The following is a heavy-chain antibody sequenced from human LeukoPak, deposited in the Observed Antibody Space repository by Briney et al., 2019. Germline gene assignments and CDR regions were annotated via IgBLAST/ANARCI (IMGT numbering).Heavy chain of an antibody. CDR3: ARAGGSGWIVY. CDR1: GFTVSNKYM. V-gene: IGHV4-4*02. Sequence: GSLRLSCAASGFTVSNKYMTWVRQAPGKGLEWIGSGSTYYNPSLKSRVTISVDTSKNLFSLKLTSVTAADTAVYYCARAGGSGWIVYWGQGTLVTVSS. J-gene: IGHJ4*02. D-gene: IGHD6-19*01. CDR2: GST.